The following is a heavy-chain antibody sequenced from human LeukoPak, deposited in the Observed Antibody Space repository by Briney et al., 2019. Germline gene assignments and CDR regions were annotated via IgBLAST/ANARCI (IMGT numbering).Heavy chain of an antibody. D-gene: IGHD3-3*01. CDR3: ARDKSLEWSSDAFDI. V-gene: IGHV4-59*12. CDR1: GGSISSYY. Sequence: PSETLSLTCTVSGGSISSYYWSWIRQPPGKGLEWIGYIYYSGSTNYNPSLKSRVTISVDTSKNQFSLKLSSVTAADTAVYYCARDKSLEWSSDAFDIWGQGTMVTVSS. J-gene: IGHJ3*02. CDR2: IYYSGST.